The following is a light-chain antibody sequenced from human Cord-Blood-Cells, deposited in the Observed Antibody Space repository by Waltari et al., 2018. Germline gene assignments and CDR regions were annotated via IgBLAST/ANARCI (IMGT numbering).Light chain of an antibody. V-gene: IGLV3-9*01. CDR2: RDS. Sequence: SYELTQPLSVSVALGQTARLTCGGNNIGSQHVHWYQQKPGQALVLVIYRDSNRPSGIPERFSGSNSGNTATLTISRAQAGDEADYYCQVWDSSTANYVFGTGTKVTVL. J-gene: IGLJ1*01. CDR3: QVWDSSTANYV. CDR1: NIGSQH.